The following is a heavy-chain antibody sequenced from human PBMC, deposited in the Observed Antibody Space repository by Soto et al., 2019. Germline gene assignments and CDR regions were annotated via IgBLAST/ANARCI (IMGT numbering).Heavy chain of an antibody. CDR1: GYTFTSYG. CDR2: ISAYNGNT. Sequence: ASVKVSCKASGYTFTSYGISWVRQAPGQGLEWMGWISAYNGNTNYAQKLQGRVTMTTDTSTSTAYMELRSLRSDDTAVYYCARDGRVGGATQYYYYGMDVWGQGTTVTVSS. V-gene: IGHV1-18*01. CDR3: ARDGRVGGATQYYYYGMDV. J-gene: IGHJ6*02. D-gene: IGHD3-16*01.